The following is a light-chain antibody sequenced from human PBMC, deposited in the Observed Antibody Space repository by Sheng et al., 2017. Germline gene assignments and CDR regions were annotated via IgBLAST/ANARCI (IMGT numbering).Light chain of an antibody. J-gene: IGKJ1*01. CDR1: QNVNTW. CDR3: QQYNSLWT. V-gene: IGKV1-12*01. CDR2: AAS. Sequence: DIQMTQSPSSVSASTGDRVTITCRASQNVNTWLVWYQQKPGTAPRLLISAASSVQPGVPSRFSGSGSGAEFTLTITSLQPEDFATYYCQQYNSLWTFGQGTKVEIK.